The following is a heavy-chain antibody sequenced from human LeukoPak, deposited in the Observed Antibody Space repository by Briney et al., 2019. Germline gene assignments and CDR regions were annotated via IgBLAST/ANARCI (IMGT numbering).Heavy chain of an antibody. CDR3: AKGPIVVVITTSFDY. J-gene: IGHJ4*02. V-gene: IGHV3-23*01. D-gene: IGHD3-22*01. CDR2: ISGSGGST. CDR1: GFTFSSYA. Sequence: GGSLRLSCAASGFTFSSYAMSWVRQAPGKGLEWVSAISGSGGSTYYADSVKGRFTISRDNSKNTLYLQTNSLRAEDTAVYYCAKGPIVVVITTSFDYWGQGTLVTVSS.